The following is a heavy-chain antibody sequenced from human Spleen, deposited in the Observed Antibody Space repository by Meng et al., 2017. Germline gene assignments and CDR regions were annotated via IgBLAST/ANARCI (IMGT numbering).Heavy chain of an antibody. CDR2: LIAVFDKT. J-gene: IGHJ4*02. CDR3: ARGRRNEPLFDY. D-gene: IGHD1-14*01. V-gene: IGHV1-69*13. Sequence: QVQLVQSGAEVKKPGASVKVSCKSSGYTFTSYAMNWVRQAPGQGLEWMGGLIAVFDKTKAAPRFQDRVTFTAEESTSTAYMELSSLTFDDTAVYFCARGRRNEPLFDYWGQGTLVTVSS. CDR1: GYTFTSYA.